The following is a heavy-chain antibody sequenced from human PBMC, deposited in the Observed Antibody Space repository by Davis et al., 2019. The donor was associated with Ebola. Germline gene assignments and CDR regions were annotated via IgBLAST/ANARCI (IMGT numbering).Heavy chain of an antibody. CDR1: RYTFTSYA. J-gene: IGHJ5*02. V-gene: IGHV1-3*01. Sequence: AASVKVSCKASRYTFTSYAMHWVRQAPGQRLEWMGWINAGNGNTKYSQKFQGRVTMTRDTSISTAYMELSRLRSDDTAVYYCARGLLGWWFDPWGQGTLVTVSS. CDR3: ARGLLGWWFDP. CDR2: INAGNGNT. D-gene: IGHD2-21*01.